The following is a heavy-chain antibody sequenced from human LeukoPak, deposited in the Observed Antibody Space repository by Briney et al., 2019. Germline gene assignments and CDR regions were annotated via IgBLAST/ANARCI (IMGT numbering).Heavy chain of an antibody. V-gene: IGHV3-23*01. CDR2: ISGSGGST. CDR1: GFTFSSYA. Sequence: PGGSLRLSCAASGFTFSSYAMSWVRQAPGKGLEWVSAISGSGGSTYYADSVKGRFTISRDNSKNTLYLQMNSLRAEDTAVYYCAKDSGPSLTMYYYYGMDVWGQGTTVTASS. J-gene: IGHJ6*02. D-gene: IGHD3-10*01. CDR3: AKDSGPSLTMYYYYGMDV.